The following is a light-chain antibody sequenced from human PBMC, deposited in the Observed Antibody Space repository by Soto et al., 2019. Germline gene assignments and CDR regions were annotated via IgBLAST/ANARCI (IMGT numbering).Light chain of an antibody. CDR3: QQYSTYST. V-gene: IGKV1-33*01. CDR2: DAS. CDR1: QDISNY. J-gene: IGKJ1*01. Sequence: DIHITHPPGSLSASVGDRGTRTYQASQDISNYLNWYQQKPGKAPKLLIYDASTLESGVPSIFSGSGSGTEFTLTISCLPPDDFATYYCQQYSTYSTFGQGTKVDIK.